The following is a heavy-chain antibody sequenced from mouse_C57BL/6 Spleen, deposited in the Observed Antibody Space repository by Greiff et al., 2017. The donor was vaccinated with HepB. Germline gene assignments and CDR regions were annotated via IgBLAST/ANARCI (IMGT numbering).Heavy chain of an antibody. Sequence: QVQLQQPGAELVMPGASVKLSCKASGYTFTSYWMHWVKQRPGRGLEWIGRIDPNSGGTKYNEKFKSKATLTVDKPSSTAYMQLSSLTSEDSAVYYCARSAWDGVFDYWGQGTTLTVSS. CDR1: GYTFTSYW. CDR2: IDPNSGGT. CDR3: ARSAWDGVFDY. D-gene: IGHD4-1*01. J-gene: IGHJ2*01. V-gene: IGHV1-72*01.